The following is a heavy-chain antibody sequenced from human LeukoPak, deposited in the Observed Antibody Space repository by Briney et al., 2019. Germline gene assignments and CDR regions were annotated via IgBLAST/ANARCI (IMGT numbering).Heavy chain of an antibody. J-gene: IGHJ4*02. V-gene: IGHV1-69*13. CDR2: IIPIFGTA. Sequence: SVKVSCKASGGTFSSYAISWVRQAPGQGLEWMGGIIPIFGTANYAQKFQGRVTITADESTSTAYMELSSLRSEDTAVYYCARSDGRDGYNYYYFDYWGQGTLVTVSS. CDR3: ARSDGRDGYNYYYFDY. D-gene: IGHD5-24*01. CDR1: GGTFSSYA.